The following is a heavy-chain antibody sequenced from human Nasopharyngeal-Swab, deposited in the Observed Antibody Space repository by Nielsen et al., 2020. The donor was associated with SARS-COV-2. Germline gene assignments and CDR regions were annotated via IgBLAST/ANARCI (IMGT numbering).Heavy chain of an antibody. CDR2: INHSGST. J-gene: IGHJ6*02. CDR1: GGSFSGYY. V-gene: IGHV4-34*01. D-gene: IGHD3-3*01. CDR3: ARGGTYYDFWSGYKNYYYYYGMDV. Sequence: SETLSLTCAVYGGSFSGYYWSWIRKPPGKGLEWIGEINHSGSTNYNPYLKRRVTISVDTSKNQYSLKLSSVTAADTAVYYCARGGTYYDFWSGYKNYYYYYGMDVWGQGTTVTVSS.